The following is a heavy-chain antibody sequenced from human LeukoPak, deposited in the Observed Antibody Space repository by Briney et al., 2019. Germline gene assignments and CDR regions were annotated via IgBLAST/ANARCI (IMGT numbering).Heavy chain of an antibody. CDR3: ARPRVAGSLVY. CDR1: GYTFTSYG. CDR2: ISGYNAKT. V-gene: IGHV1-18*01. D-gene: IGHD6-19*01. Sequence: ASVKVSCKTSGYTFTSYGISWVRQAPGQGLVWMGWISGYNAKTNYLQKFQGRVTMTIDTSTTTVYMELRSLRSDDTAVYYCARPRVAGSLVYWGQGTLVTVSS. J-gene: IGHJ4*02.